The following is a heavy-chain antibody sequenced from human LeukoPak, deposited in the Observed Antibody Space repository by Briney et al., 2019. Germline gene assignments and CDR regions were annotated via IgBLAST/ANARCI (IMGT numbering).Heavy chain of an antibody. J-gene: IGHJ6*03. D-gene: IGHD3-10*01. V-gene: IGHV3-66*02. CDR3: ARDSGMSYYYYYMDV. Sequence: GGCLRLSCAASGFTVSSNYMSSVRQAPGKGLEWVSVIYSGGSTYYADSVKGRFTISRDNSKNTLYLQMNSLRAEDTAVYYCARDSGMSYYYYYMDVWGKGTTVTVSS. CDR1: GFTVSSNY. CDR2: IYSGGST.